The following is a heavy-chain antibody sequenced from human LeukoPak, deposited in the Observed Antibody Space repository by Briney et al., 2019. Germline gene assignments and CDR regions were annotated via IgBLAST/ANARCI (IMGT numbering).Heavy chain of an antibody. Sequence: GGSLRLSCAASGFTFSNYWMSWVRQAPGKGLEWVAYIKQDGSDIRYVDSVKGRFTISRDNVKNSLYLQMNSLRAADTAVFYCARALRSRCLFDLWGRGTLVTVSP. CDR1: GFTFSNYW. CDR3: ARALRSRCLFDL. J-gene: IGHJ2*01. CDR2: IKQDGSDI. V-gene: IGHV3-7*01. D-gene: IGHD4-17*01.